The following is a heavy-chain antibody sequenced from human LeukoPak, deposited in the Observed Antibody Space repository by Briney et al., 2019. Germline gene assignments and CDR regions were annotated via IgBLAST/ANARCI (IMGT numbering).Heavy chain of an antibody. V-gene: IGHV1-3*03. D-gene: IGHD3-22*01. CDR1: GYSFTSYW. CDR2: INAGNGNT. Sequence: GESLKISCKGSGYSFTSYWIGWVRQAPGQRLEWMGWINAGNGNTKSSQEFQGRVTITRDTSASTAYMELSSLRSADMAVYYCARNYYESSGPFDYWGQGTLVTVSS. J-gene: IGHJ4*02. CDR3: ARNYYESSGPFDY.